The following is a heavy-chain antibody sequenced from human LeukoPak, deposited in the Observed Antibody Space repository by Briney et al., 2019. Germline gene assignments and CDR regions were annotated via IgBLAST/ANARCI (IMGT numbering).Heavy chain of an antibody. CDR3: ARRTSGWYNNFDY. Sequence: SETLSLTCTVSGGSISNSSYYWGWIRQPPGKGLECIGTIYYTGNTNYNPSLKSRVSISVDTSKNQFSLKLSSVTAADTAVYYCARRTSGWYNNFDYWGQGTLVTVSS. CDR2: IYYTGNT. V-gene: IGHV4-39*01. CDR1: GGSISNSSYY. D-gene: IGHD6-19*01. J-gene: IGHJ4*02.